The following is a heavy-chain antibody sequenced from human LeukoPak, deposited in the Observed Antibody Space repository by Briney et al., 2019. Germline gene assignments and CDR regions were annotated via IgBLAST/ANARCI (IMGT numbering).Heavy chain of an antibody. D-gene: IGHD6-13*01. Sequence: GGSLRLSCADSGFTFSSYSMNWVRQAPGKGLEWVSYISSSSTTIYYADSVKGRFTISRDNAKNSLYLQMNSLRAEDTAVYYCARSLYSSSSRQGGYWGQGTLVTVSS. CDR3: ARSLYSSSSRQGGY. V-gene: IGHV3-48*01. J-gene: IGHJ4*02. CDR2: ISSSSTTI. CDR1: GFTFSSYS.